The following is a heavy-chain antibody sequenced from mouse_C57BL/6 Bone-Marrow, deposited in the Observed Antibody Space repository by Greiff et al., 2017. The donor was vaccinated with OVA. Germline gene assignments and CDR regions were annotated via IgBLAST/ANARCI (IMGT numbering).Heavy chain of an antibody. J-gene: IGHJ3*01. CDR2: IWGVGST. V-gene: IGHV2-6*01. CDR3: ASGPSGAY. CDR1: GFSLTSYG. D-gene: IGHD3-1*01. Sequence: QVQLKESGPGLVAPSQSLSITCTVSGFSLTSYGVDWVRQSPGKGLEWLGVIWGVGSTNYNSALKSRLSISKDNSKSQVFLKMNSLQTDDTAMYYCASGPSGAYWGQGTLVTVSA.